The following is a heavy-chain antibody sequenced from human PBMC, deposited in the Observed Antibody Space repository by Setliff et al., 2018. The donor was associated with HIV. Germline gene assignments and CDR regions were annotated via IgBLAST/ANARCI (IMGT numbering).Heavy chain of an antibody. CDR1: GFTFSDYG. D-gene: IGHD1-26*01. CDR3: ARDRPRGGGSLDAFDI. J-gene: IGHJ3*02. Sequence: GGSLRLSCAASGFTFSDYGMHWVRQAPGKGLEWVALISYDGGNEYHADSVKGRFTISRDNSKDTLFLQMNSLRAEDTAVYYCARDRPRGGGSLDAFDIWGQGTMVTV. V-gene: IGHV3-30*03. CDR2: ISYDGGNE.